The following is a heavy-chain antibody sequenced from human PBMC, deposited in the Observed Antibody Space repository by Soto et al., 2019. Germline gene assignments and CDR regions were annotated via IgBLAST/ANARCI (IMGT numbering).Heavy chain of an antibody. CDR3: ARGPSGDKVDY. V-gene: IGHV4-34*01. CDR2: INHSGST. Sequence: SETLSLTCAVYGGSFSGYYWSWIRQPPGKGLEWIGEINHSGSTNYNPSLKSRVTISVDTSKNQFSLKLSSVSAADTAVYYCARGPSGDKVDYWGQGNLVTVSS. J-gene: IGHJ4*02. CDR1: GGSFSGYY. D-gene: IGHD7-27*01.